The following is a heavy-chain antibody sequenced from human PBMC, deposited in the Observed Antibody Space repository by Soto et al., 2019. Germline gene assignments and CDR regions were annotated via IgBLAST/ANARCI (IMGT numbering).Heavy chain of an antibody. CDR3: ARDLDGLHDDNSGPYPRPG. V-gene: IGHV4-30-4*01. J-gene: IGHJ1*01. Sequence: SETLSLTCTVSGGSISSYDYYWSWIRQAPGRGLDWIGYIHSSGSIYYNPSLKSRATMSIDTARNQFSLKVSSVTVADTAVYYCARDLDGLHDDNSGPYPRPGWGQGTLVTVSS. CDR1: GGSISSYDYY. D-gene: IGHD3-22*01. CDR2: IHSSGSI.